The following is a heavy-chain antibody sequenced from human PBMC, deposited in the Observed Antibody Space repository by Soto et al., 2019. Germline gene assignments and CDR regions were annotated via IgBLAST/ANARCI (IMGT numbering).Heavy chain of an antibody. CDR1: GGTFSTYA. Sequence: QVQLVQSGAEVKKPESSVKVSCKAPGGTFSTYAISWVRQAPGQGLEWMGGIIPMFGTAHYAQRFQDRVTITADESTNTVYRELSSLRSEDTAVYFCASGIQLWLRRINSGYSGWGQGTLVTVSS. J-gene: IGHJ4*02. V-gene: IGHV1-69*12. D-gene: IGHD5-18*01. CDR3: ASGIQLWLRRINSGYSG. CDR2: IIPMFGTA.